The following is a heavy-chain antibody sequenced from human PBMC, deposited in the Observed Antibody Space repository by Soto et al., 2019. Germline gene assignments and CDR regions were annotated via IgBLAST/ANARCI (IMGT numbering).Heavy chain of an antibody. V-gene: IGHV3-30*18. Sequence: GGSLRLSCAASGFTFSSYGMHWVRQAPGKGLEWVAVISYDGSNKYYADSVKGRFTISRDNSKNTLYLQMNSLRAEDTAVYYCAKDGEYSSPSYFDYWGQGTLVTVSS. CDR3: AKDGEYSSPSYFDY. CDR2: ISYDGSNK. D-gene: IGHD6-6*01. CDR1: GFTFSSYG. J-gene: IGHJ4*02.